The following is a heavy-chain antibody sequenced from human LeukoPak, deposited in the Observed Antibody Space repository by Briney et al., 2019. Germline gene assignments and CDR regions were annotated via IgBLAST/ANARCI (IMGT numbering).Heavy chain of an antibody. Sequence: GGSLRLSCAASGFTFSSYWMSWVRQAPGKGLEWVANIKQDGSEKYYVDPVKGRFTISRDNAKNSLYLQMNSLRAEDTAVYYCASEGDYGDFYWFDPWGQGTLVTVSS. V-gene: IGHV3-7*01. J-gene: IGHJ5*02. CDR1: GFTFSSYW. D-gene: IGHD4-17*01. CDR2: IKQDGSEK. CDR3: ASEGDYGDFYWFDP.